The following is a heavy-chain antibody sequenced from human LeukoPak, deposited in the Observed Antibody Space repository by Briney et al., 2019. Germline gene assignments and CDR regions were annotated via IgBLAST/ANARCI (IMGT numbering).Heavy chain of an antibody. D-gene: IGHD4-17*01. J-gene: IGHJ6*03. CDR3: AKDPSSYGDYYYMDV. V-gene: IGHV3-43D*03. CDR2: ISWNGGNT. Sequence: GGSLRFSCAASGFTFDDYAMHWVRQAPGKGLEWVSLISWNGGNTYYADSVKGRFTISRDNSRKFLFLQMKSLRAEDTALYYCAKDPSSYGDYYYMDVWGKGTTVTVSS. CDR1: GFTFDDYA.